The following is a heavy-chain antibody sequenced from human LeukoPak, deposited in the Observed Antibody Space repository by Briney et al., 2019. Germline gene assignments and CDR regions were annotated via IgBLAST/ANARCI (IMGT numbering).Heavy chain of an antibody. Sequence: SETLSLTCTVSGGSISSSSYYWGWIRQPPGKGLEWIGSIYYSGSTYYNPSLKSRVTISVDTSKNQFSLKLSSVTAADTAVYYCARDIAVAGTSTYWGQGTLVTVSS. J-gene: IGHJ4*02. CDR2: IYYSGST. CDR3: ARDIAVAGTSTY. D-gene: IGHD6-19*01. V-gene: IGHV4-39*07. CDR1: GGSISSSSYY.